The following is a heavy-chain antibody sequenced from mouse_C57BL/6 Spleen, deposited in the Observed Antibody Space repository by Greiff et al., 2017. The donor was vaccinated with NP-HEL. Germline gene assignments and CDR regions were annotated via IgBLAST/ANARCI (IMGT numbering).Heavy chain of an antibody. CDR3: VSDYYGSSGENYFDY. CDR1: GYTFTSYW. J-gene: IGHJ2*01. CDR2: IHPNSGST. Sequence: QVQLQQPGAELVKPGASVKLSCKASGYTFTSYWMHWVKQRPGQGLEWIGMIHPNSGSTNYNEKFKSKATLTVDKSSSTAYMQLSSLTSEDSAVYYCVSDYYGSSGENYFDYWGQGTTLTVSS. D-gene: IGHD1-1*01. V-gene: IGHV1-64*01.